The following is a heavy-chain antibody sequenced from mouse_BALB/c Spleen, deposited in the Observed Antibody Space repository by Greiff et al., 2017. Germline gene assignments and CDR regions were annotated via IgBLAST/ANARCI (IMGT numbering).Heavy chain of an antibody. CDR2: IAPGSGST. Sequence: DLVKPGASVKLSCKASGYTFTSYWINWIKQRPGQGLEWIGRIAPGSGSTYYNEMFKGKATLTVDTSSSTAYIQLSSLSSEDSAVYFCARAYGRDAMDYWGQGTSVTVSS. CDR3: ARAYGRDAMDY. D-gene: IGHD2-10*02. CDR1: GYTFTSYW. V-gene: IGHV1S41*01. J-gene: IGHJ4*01.